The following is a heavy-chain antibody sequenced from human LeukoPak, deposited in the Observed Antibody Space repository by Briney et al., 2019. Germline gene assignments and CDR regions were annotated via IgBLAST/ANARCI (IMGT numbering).Heavy chain of an antibody. Sequence: SETLSLTCTVSGGSISSYYWGWIRQPPGKGLEWIGSIYYSGSTYYNPSLKSRVTISVDTSKNQFSLKLSSVTAADTAVYYCARVPPNYYDSSGYYYINWFDPWGQGTLVTVSS. J-gene: IGHJ5*02. V-gene: IGHV4-39*07. CDR1: GGSISSYY. CDR2: IYYSGST. D-gene: IGHD3-22*01. CDR3: ARVPPNYYDSSGYYYINWFDP.